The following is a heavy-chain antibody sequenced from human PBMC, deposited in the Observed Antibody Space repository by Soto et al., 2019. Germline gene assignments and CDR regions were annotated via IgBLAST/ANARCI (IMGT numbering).Heavy chain of an antibody. D-gene: IGHD2-2*01. CDR2: IYYSGST. Sequence: SETLSLTCTVSGGYISGYYWSWIRQPPGKGLEWIGYIYYSGSTNYNPSLKSRVTISVDTSKNQFSLKLSSVTAADTAVYYCARDYGYCSSTSCKYGMDVWGQGTTVNVSS. J-gene: IGHJ6*02. CDR3: ARDYGYCSSTSCKYGMDV. V-gene: IGHV4-59*01. CDR1: GGYISGYY.